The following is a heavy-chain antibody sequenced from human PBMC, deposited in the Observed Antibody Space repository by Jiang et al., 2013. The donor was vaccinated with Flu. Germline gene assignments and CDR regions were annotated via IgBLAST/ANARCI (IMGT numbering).Heavy chain of an antibody. J-gene: IGHJ5*02. CDR2: IYYSGST. D-gene: IGHD2-2*01. Sequence: PGLLKPSETLSLTCTVSGGSVSSGSYYWSWIRQPPGKGLEWIGYIYYSGSTNYNPSLKSRVTISVDTSKNQFSLKLSSVTAADTAVYYCARGYIVVARGNKEGLFDPWGQGTLVTVSS. V-gene: IGHV4-61*01. CDR1: GGSVSSGSYY. CDR3: ARGYIVVARGNKEGLFDP.